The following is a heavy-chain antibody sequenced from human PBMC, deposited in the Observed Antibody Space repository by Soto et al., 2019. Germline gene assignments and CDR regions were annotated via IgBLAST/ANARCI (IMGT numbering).Heavy chain of an antibody. CDR2: IYYSGST. CDR1: GGSISSGDYY. V-gene: IGHV4-30-4*01. J-gene: IGHJ6*02. CDR3: ARARVYYDSSGYQEGPSYYYGMDV. D-gene: IGHD3-22*01. Sequence: PSETLSLTCTVSGGSISSGDYYWSWIRQPPGKGLEWIGYIYYSGSTYYNPSLKSRVTISVDTSKNQFSLKLSSVTAADTAVYYCARARVYYDSSGYQEGPSYYYGMDVWGQGTTVTVFS.